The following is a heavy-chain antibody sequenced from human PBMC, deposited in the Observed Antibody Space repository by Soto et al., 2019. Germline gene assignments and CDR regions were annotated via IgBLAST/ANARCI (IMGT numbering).Heavy chain of an antibody. CDR3: ARPTTVIYFDY. CDR2: ISGSGGTT. V-gene: IGHV3-23*01. J-gene: IGHJ4*02. D-gene: IGHD4-17*01. Sequence: GGSPRLSCAASGFTFSDYYMSWVRQAPGKGLEWVSAISGSGGTTYYADSVKGRFTISRDNSKNTLYLQMNSLRAEDTAVYYCARPTTVIYFDYWGQGTLVTVS. CDR1: GFTFSDYY.